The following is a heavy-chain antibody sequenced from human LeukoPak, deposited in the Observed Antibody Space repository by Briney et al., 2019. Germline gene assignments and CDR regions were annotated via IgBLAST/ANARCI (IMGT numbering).Heavy chain of an antibody. CDR1: GFTFSDYY. J-gene: IGHJ3*02. V-gene: IGHV3-11*01. CDR2: ISSSGRTI. D-gene: IGHD3-3*01. CDR3: ARDRNYDFWSGYPDAFDI. Sequence: GGSLRLSCAASGFTFSDYYMSWIRQAPGKGLEWVSYISSSGRTIYYADSVKGRFTISRDNAKNSLYLQMNSLRAEDTAVYYCARDRNYDFWSGYPDAFDIWGQGTMVTVSS.